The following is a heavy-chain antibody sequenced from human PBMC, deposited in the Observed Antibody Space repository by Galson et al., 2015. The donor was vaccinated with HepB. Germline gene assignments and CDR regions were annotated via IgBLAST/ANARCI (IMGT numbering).Heavy chain of an antibody. Sequence: SLRLSCAASGFTFSSYAMHWVRQAPGKGLEWVAVISYDGSNKYYADSVKGRFTISRDNSKNTLYLQMNSLRAEDTAVYYCARARYCSGGSCYSGMTYYYYYYMDVWGKGTTVTVSS. J-gene: IGHJ6*03. D-gene: IGHD2-15*01. CDR3: ARARYCSGGSCYSGMTYYYYYYMDV. V-gene: IGHV3-30-3*01. CDR1: GFTFSSYA. CDR2: ISYDGSNK.